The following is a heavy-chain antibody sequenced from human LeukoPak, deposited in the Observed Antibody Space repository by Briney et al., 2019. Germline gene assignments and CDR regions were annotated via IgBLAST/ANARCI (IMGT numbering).Heavy chain of an antibody. Sequence: PSETLSLTCAVYGVSFSGYYWSWLRQPPGKGLEWMGEINHSGSTNYNPSLKSRVTISVDTSKNQFSLKLSSVTAADTAVYSCARPYYYGSGSYYYMAVWGKGTTVTVSS. CDR3: ARPYYYGSGSYYYMAV. V-gene: IGHV4-34*01. CDR2: INHSGST. D-gene: IGHD3-10*01. J-gene: IGHJ6*03. CDR1: GVSFSGYY.